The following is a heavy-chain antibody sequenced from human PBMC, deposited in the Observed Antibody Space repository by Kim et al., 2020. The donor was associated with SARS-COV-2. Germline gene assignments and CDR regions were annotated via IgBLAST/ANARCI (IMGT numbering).Heavy chain of an antibody. CDR1: GGSISSGGYY. CDR2: IYYSGST. CDR3: ARENSGYCDY. D-gene: IGHD1-26*01. Sequence: SETLSLTCTVSGGSISSGGYYWSWIRQHPGKGLEWIWYIYYSGSTYYNPSLKSRVTISVDTSKNQFSLKLSSVTAADTAVYYCARENSGYCDYWGQGTLVTVSS. J-gene: IGHJ4*02. V-gene: IGHV4-31*03.